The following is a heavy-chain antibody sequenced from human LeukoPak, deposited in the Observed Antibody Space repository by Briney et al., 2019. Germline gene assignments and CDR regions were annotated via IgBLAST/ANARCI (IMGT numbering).Heavy chain of an antibody. J-gene: IGHJ4*02. V-gene: IGHV3-11*01. CDR1: GFDLSDYY. CDR3: ARRRDYFDY. CDR2: ISSSGGNI. Sequence: GGSLRLSCVVSGFDLSDYYMSWIRQAPGMGLEWISYISSSGGNIYSADSVKGRFTMSRDNARGSLYLQMNSLTADDTAIYYCARRRDYFDYWGQGTLVTVSS.